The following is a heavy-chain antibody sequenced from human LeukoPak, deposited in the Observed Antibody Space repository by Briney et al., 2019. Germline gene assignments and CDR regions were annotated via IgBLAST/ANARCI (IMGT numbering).Heavy chain of an antibody. Sequence: PGGSLRLSCAASGFTFSNAWMSWVRQAPGKGLEWVSGISGSGSSTYYVDSVKGRFSISRDNSKKTLYLQMNSLRVEDTAVYYCAKVSSAWYGDTFDIWGQGTMVTVSS. D-gene: IGHD6-19*01. CDR2: ISGSGSST. CDR1: GFTFSNAW. V-gene: IGHV3-23*01. CDR3: AKVSSAWYGDTFDI. J-gene: IGHJ3*02.